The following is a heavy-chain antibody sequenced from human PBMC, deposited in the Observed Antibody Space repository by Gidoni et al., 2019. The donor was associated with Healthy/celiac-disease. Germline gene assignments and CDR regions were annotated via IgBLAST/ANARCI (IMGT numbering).Heavy chain of an antibody. J-gene: IGHJ4*02. Sequence: EVQLVESGGGLVQPGRSLRRSCTASGFTFGDYAMSWVRQAPGKGLEWVGFIRSKAYGGTTEYAASVKGRFTISRDDSKSIAYLQMNSLKTEDTAVYYCTSEVGYSSGWYGVYWGQGTLVTVSS. CDR2: IRSKAYGGTT. V-gene: IGHV3-49*04. CDR1: GFTFGDYA. CDR3: TSEVGYSSGWYGVY. D-gene: IGHD6-19*01.